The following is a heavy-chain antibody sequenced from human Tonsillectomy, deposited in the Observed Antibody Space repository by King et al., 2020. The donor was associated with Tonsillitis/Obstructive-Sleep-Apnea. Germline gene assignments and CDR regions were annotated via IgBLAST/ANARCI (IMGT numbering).Heavy chain of an antibody. Sequence: VQLVESGGRLVKPGGSLRLSCAASGFTFCSYSMNWVRQAPGKGLEWVSSISSSSSYIYYADSVKGRFTISRDNAKNSLYLQMNSLRAEDTAVYYCARDWDSGSYYCAFDIWGQGTMVTVSS. CDR1: GFTFCSYS. CDR2: ISSSSSYI. J-gene: IGHJ3*02. D-gene: IGHD1-26*01. V-gene: IGHV3-21*01. CDR3: ARDWDSGSYYCAFDI.